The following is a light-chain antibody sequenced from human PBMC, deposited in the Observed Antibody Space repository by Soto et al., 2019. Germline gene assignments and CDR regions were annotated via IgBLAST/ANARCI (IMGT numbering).Light chain of an antibody. CDR1: QSVSSSY. Sequence: EIVLTQSPGTPSLSPEERATLSCRASQSVSSSYLAWHQQKPGQAPRLLTYVASSRANGIPGRSSGSGSGTDFSLTIGRLGPEDFTVYYCKQYGSSRTFGQETKVEIK. J-gene: IGKJ1*01. CDR3: KQYGSSRT. V-gene: IGKV3-20*01. CDR2: VAS.